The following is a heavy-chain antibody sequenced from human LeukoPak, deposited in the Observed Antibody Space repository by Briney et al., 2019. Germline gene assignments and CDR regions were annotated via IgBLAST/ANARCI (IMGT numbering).Heavy chain of an antibody. CDR3: AGREITMVRGAKFDP. V-gene: IGHV4-34*01. Sequence: SETLSLTCAVDGGSFSGYYWSWIRQPPGKGLEWAGEINHSGSTNYNPSLKSRVTISVDTSKNQFSLKLSSVTAADTAVYYCAGREITMVRGAKFDPWGQGTLVTVSS. D-gene: IGHD3-10*01. CDR2: INHSGST. CDR1: GGSFSGYY. J-gene: IGHJ5*02.